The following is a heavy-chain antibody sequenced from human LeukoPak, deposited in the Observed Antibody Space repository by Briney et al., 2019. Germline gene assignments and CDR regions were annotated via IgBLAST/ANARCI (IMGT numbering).Heavy chain of an antibody. CDR1: GFTFFTYT. CDR3: AKDQFTTLIAAAGPAPDY. V-gene: IGHV3-23*01. D-gene: IGHD6-13*01. Sequence: LTGGSLRLSCAASGFTFFTYTMSWVRQTPGKRLEWVSAVTGDGENTYYADSVKGRFTISRDNSKNTLYLQMNSLRTEDTAVYYCAKDQFTTLIAAAGPAPDYWGQGTLVTVSS. CDR2: VTGDGENT. J-gene: IGHJ4*02.